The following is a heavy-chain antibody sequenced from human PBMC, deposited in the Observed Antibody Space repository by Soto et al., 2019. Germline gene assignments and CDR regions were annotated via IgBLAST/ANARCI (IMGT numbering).Heavy chain of an antibody. CDR3: SRGLYCGGDCYQWYFEL. Sequence: QVQLVESGGGVVQPGRSLRLSCAASGFTFSTYGMHWVRQAPGKGLEWVAVIWYDGSNKYYADSVKGRFTISRDNSKNTLSQQMKSLRAEDTAVYYCSRGLYCGGDCYQWYFELWGRGTLVTVPS. J-gene: IGHJ2*01. V-gene: IGHV3-33*01. D-gene: IGHD2-21*02. CDR1: GFTFSTYG. CDR2: IWYDGSNK.